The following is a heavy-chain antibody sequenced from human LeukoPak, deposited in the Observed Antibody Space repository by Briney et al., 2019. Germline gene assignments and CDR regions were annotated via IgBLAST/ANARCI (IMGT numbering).Heavy chain of an antibody. J-gene: IGHJ4*02. CDR3: TTDYYDYVWGSYRPEY. CDR1: GFTVSSND. D-gene: IGHD3-16*02. V-gene: IGHV3-53*01. Sequence: GGSLRLSCAASGFTVSSNDMSWVRQAPGKGLECISVIYSGGSTDYADSVKGRLTISRDNSKNTLYLQMNSLRAEDTAVYYCTTDYYDYVWGSYRPEYWGQGTLVTVSS. CDR2: IYSGGST.